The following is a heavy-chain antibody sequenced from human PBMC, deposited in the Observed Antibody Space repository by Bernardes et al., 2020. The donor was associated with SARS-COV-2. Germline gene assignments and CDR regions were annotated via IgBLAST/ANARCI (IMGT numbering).Heavy chain of an antibody. J-gene: IGHJ4*02. Sequence: GGSLRLSCAASGFTFSSYAMHWVRQAPGKGLEWVAVISYDGSNKYYADSVKGRFTISRDNSKNTLYLQMNSLRAEDTAVYYCATSSDYDILTGYYTRWGIGDYCGQGTLVTGSS. CDR3: ATSSDYDILTGYYTRWGIGDY. CDR1: GFTFSSYA. D-gene: IGHD3-9*01. CDR2: ISYDGSNK. V-gene: IGHV3-30-3*01.